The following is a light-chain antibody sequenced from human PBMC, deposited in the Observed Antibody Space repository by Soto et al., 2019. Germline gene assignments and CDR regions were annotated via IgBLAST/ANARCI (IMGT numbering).Light chain of an antibody. V-gene: IGLV2-8*01. Sequence: QSALTQPPSASGSPGQSVTISCTGTSSDVGGYNYVSWYQQHPGKAPKLMIYEVSKRPSGVPDRFSGSKSGNTASLTVSGLQAEDEPDYHCISSAVRHNSPYVFPTGTKLTVI. CDR2: EVS. CDR1: SSDVGGYNY. J-gene: IGLJ1*01. CDR3: ISSAVRHNSPYV.